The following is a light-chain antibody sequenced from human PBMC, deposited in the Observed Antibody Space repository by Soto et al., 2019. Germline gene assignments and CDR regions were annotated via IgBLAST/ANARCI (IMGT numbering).Light chain of an antibody. CDR1: ISDVGGYNY. CDR3: SSYTSRILV. CDR2: EVT. Sequence: QSFLAQPPSVCGSPGQSYTISCTGTISDVGGYNYGSWYQPSPGKAPKLMIYEVTYRPSGVSIRFCGSKSRNTGSLTISGLQAEDEADYYCSSYTSRILVFGGGTRVTDL. V-gene: IGLV2-14*01. J-gene: IGLJ3*02.